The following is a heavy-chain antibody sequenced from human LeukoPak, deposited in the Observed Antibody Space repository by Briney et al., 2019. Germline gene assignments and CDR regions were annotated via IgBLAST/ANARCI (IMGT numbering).Heavy chain of an antibody. CDR2: VSYEGTIK. J-gene: IGHJ5*01. Sequence: GGSLRLSCAASRFAFSNFAMHWVRQAPGKGLEWVAVVSYEGTIKYYTDSAKGRFTISRDNSGNIISLQMNNLTTEDTATYYCAREKFGSWGQGALVTVSP. CDR3: AREKFGS. CDR1: RFAFSNFA. V-gene: IGHV3-30*14.